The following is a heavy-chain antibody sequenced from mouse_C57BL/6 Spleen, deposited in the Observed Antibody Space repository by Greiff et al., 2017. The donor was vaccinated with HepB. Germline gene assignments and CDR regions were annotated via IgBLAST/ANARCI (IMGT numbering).Heavy chain of an antibody. J-gene: IGHJ3*01. D-gene: IGHD2-1*01. Sequence: EVQLVESGGDLVKPGGSLKLSCAASGFTFSSYGMSWVRQTPDKRLEWVATISSGGSYTYYPDSVKGRFTISRDNAKNHLYLQMSSLKSEDTAMYYCARQDWGNYPFAYWGQGTLVTVSA. CDR3: ARQDWGNYPFAY. V-gene: IGHV5-6*01. CDR2: ISSGGSYT. CDR1: GFTFSSYG.